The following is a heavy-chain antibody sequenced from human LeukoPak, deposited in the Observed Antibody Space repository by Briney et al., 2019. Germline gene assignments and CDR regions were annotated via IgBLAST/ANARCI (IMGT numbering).Heavy chain of an antibody. J-gene: IGHJ4*02. CDR1: GYIFTYYW. CDR2: IDPSDSET. Sequence: GESLKISCQASGYIFTYYWIGWVRQMPGKGLEWMGIIDPSDSETRYTPSFQGQVTISADKSLKIVYLHWNSLKASDTAMYYCVRQTAMGRSGDHWGQGTLLTVSS. V-gene: IGHV5-51*01. CDR3: VRQTAMGRSGDH. D-gene: IGHD5-18*01.